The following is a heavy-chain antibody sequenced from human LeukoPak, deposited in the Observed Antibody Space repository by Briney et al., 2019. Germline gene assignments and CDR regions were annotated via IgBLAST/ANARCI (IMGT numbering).Heavy chain of an antibody. CDR1: RFTFSNYW. D-gene: IGHD3-22*01. V-gene: IGHV3-7*05. CDR3: VRANYYYDSSGYSY. J-gene: IGHJ4*02. Sequence: GGSLRLSCAASRFTFSNYWMSWVRQAPGKGLEWVANIKQDGSEKYYVDSVKGRFTISRDNAKNSLYRQINSLRVEDTAVYYCVRANYYYDSSGYSYCGQGTLVTVSS. CDR2: IKQDGSEK.